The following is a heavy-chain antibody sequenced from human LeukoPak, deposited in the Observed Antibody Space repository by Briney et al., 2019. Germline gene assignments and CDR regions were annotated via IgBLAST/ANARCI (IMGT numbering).Heavy chain of an antibody. CDR2: INAGNGST. D-gene: IGHD3-22*01. V-gene: IGHV1-3*01. J-gene: IGHJ6*02. Sequence: ASVKVSCKASGYTFTSYAMHWVRQAPGQRLEWMGWINAGNGSTKYSQKFQGRVTITRDTSASTAYMELSSLRSEDTAVYYCARSYYYDSSGYFDHYYGMDVWGHGTTVTVSS. CDR3: ARSYYYDSSGYFDHYYGMDV. CDR1: GYTFTSYA.